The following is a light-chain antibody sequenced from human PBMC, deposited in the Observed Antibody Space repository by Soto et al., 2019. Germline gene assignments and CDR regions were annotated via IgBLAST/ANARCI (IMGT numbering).Light chain of an antibody. V-gene: IGLV2-14*01. CDR2: EVN. J-gene: IGLJ2*01. CDR1: SSDVGRYNY. CDR3: SSYTSSSTL. Sequence: QSALTQPASVTGSPGQSITISCTGTSSDVGRYNYVSWYQHHPGKAPKLMIYEVNNRPSGISNRFSGSKSGNTASLTISGLQAVDEADYYCSSYTSSSTLFGGGTKLTVL.